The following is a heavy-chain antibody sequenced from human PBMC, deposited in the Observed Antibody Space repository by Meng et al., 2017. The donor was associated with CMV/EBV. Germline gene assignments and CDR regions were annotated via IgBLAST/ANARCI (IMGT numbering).Heavy chain of an antibody. CDR2: ISGSGGST. CDR1: GFTSSSYA. CDR3: AKVLLRFLEWLSPNFDY. V-gene: IGHV3-23*01. Sequence: GGSLRLSCAASGFTSSSYAMSWVRQAPGKGLEWVSAISGSGGSTYYADSVKGRFTISRDNSKNTLYLQMNSLRAEDTAVYYCAKVLLRFLEWLSPNFDYWGQGTLVTVSS. J-gene: IGHJ4*02. D-gene: IGHD3-3*01.